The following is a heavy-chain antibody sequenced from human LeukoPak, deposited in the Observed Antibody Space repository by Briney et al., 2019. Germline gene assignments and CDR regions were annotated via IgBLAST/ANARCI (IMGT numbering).Heavy chain of an antibody. Sequence: SETLSLTCAVYGGSFSGYYWSWIRQPPGKGLEWIGEINHSGSTNYNPSLKSRVTISVDTSKNQFSLKLSSVTAADTAVYYCARGQRDVVVPAAKGSYYYYMDVWGKGTTVTVSS. CDR1: GGSFSGYY. J-gene: IGHJ6*03. CDR3: ARGQRDVVVPAAKGSYYYYMDV. V-gene: IGHV4-34*01. CDR2: INHSGST. D-gene: IGHD2-2*01.